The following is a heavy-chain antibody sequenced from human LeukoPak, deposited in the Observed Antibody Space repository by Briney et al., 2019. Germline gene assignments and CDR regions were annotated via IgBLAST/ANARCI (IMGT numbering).Heavy chain of an antibody. D-gene: IGHD3-3*01. J-gene: IGHJ3*02. CDR3: ARGIVGASRSGPGAFDI. CDR1: GGSISSSNW. CDR2: IYHSGST. V-gene: IGHV4-4*02. Sequence: SGTLSLTCAVSGGSISSSNWWSWVRQPPGKGLEWIGEIYHSGSTNYNPSLKSRVTISVDKSKNQFSLKLSSVTAADTAVYYCARGIVGASRSGPGAFDIWGQGTMVTVSS.